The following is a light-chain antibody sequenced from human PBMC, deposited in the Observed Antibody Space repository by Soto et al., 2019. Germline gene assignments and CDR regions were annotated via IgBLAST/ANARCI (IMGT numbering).Light chain of an antibody. J-gene: IGLJ2*01. V-gene: IGLV1-40*01. CDR3: QSYDSSLSGCV. CDR2: GNS. Sequence: QSVLTQPPSVSGAPGQRVTISCTGSSSNIGAGYDVHWYQQLPGTAPKLLIYGNSNRRSGVPDRFSGSKSGTSASLAITGLQAEDEADYYCQSYDSSLSGCVFGGGTQLTVL. CDR1: SSNIGAGYD.